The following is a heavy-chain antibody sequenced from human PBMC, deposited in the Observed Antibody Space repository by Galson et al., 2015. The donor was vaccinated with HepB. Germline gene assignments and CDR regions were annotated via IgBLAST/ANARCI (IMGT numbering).Heavy chain of an antibody. CDR3: TRDGGQAYCGCDCPRNDAFDN. CDR2: ISSSSTYT. D-gene: IGHD2-21*02. Sequence: SLRLSCAASGFPFSDYYMSWIRQAPGKGLEWVSYISSSSTYTNYADSVKGRFTISRDNAKNSLYLQMNSLRAEDAALYYCTRDGGQAYCGCDCPRNDAFDNWGKGKMVTVSS. CDR1: GFPFSDYY. V-gene: IGHV3-11*06. J-gene: IGHJ3*02.